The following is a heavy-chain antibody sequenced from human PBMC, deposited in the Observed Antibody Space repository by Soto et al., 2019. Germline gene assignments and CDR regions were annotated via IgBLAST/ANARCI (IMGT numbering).Heavy chain of an antibody. D-gene: IGHD3-22*01. V-gene: IGHV4-61*01. CDR3: ARVSPTMIVAPHGMDV. CDR1: GGSVTSGSYY. Sequence: PPETLSLTCTVSGGSVTSGSYYWSWIRQPPRKGLEWIGYIYYSGSTNYNPSLKSRVTMSVDTSKNQFSLKLSSVTAADTAVYYCARVSPTMIVAPHGMDVWGQGSTVTASS. CDR2: IYYSGST. J-gene: IGHJ6*02.